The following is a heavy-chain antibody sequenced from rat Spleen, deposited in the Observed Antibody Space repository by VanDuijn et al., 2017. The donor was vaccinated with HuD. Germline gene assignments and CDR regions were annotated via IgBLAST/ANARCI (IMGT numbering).Heavy chain of an antibody. J-gene: IGHJ2*01. CDR1: GFTFSYYY. V-gene: IGHV5-29*01. D-gene: IGHD1-9*01. CDR2: ISSDGGRN. Sequence: EVQLVESDGGLVQPGKSLKLSCAASGFTFSYYYMAWVRQAPTKGLEWVATISSDGGRNFYRDSVKGRFTISRDKAKSPLYLQMDSLRTGDTAHYYCARHGYISGFDYWGQGVMVTVSS. CDR3: ARHGYISGFDY.